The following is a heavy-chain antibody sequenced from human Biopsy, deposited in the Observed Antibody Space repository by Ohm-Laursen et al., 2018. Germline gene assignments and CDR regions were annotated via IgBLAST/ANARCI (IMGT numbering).Heavy chain of an antibody. CDR1: GFTFSNYA. V-gene: IGHV3-33*08. CDR2: TWYDGIDK. CDR3: VRDGTVVVPGAFHLDN. D-gene: IGHD2-2*01. Sequence: SLRLSCAASGFTFSNYAMHWVRQAPGKGLEWVAATWYDGIDKYYADSVKGRFTISRDNSKNTLFLRMNSLRVEDTAVYYCVRDGTVVVPGAFHLDNWGQGTLVTVSS. J-gene: IGHJ4*02.